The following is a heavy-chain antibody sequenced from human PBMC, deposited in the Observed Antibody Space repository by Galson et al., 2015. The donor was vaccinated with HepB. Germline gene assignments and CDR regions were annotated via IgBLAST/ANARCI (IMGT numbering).Heavy chain of an antibody. V-gene: IGHV3-30-3*01. CDR2: ISYDGSNK. Sequence: SLRLSCAASGFTFSTYAMHWVRQAPGKGLEWVAVISYDGSNKYYADSVKGRFTISRDNSKNTLYLQMNSLRAEDTAVYYCARDSSWRPSDYWGQRTLVTVSS. CDR3: ARDSSWRPSDY. J-gene: IGHJ4*02. D-gene: IGHD5-12*01. CDR1: GFTFSTYA.